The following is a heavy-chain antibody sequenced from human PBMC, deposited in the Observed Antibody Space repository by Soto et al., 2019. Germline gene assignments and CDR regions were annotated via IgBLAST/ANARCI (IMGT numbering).Heavy chain of an antibody. CDR2: INPNSGGT. CDR1: GYTFTGYY. Sequence: QVQLVQSGAEVKKPGASVKVSCKASGYTFTGYYMHWVRQAPGQGLEWMGWINPNSGGTNYEQKFQRRVTMTRDTSISTAYMELSRLRSDDTDVYSCARGSTALEWWGQGTLVTVSS. D-gene: IGHD3-3*01. J-gene: IGHJ4*02. V-gene: IGHV1-2*02. CDR3: ARGSTALEW.